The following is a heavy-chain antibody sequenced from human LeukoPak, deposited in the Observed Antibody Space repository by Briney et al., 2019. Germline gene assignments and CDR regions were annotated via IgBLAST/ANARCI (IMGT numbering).Heavy chain of an antibody. CDR1: GFTFSLYA. Sequence: GGSLRLSSAACGFTFSLYAMNWVRQAPGKGLEWVSYINDDSSDIHYAGSVRGRFTIFRDDARKTLYLQLSSLRVEDTAVYYCARDTFQPGLIDSWGQGTLVTVSS. J-gene: IGHJ4*02. D-gene: IGHD2-2*01. CDR2: INDDSSDI. V-gene: IGHV3-21*05. CDR3: ARDTFQPGLIDS.